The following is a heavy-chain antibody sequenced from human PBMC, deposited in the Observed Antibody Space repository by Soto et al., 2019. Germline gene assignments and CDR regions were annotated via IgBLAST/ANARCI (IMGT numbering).Heavy chain of an antibody. V-gene: IGHV4-59*01. D-gene: IGHD4-17*01. J-gene: IGHJ5*02. CDR1: GGSISSYY. CDR2: IYYSGST. CDR3: ARDQDYGEWWFDP. Sequence: SETLSLTCTVSGGSISSYYWSWIRQPPGKGLEWIGYIYYSGSTNYNPSLKSRVTISVDTSKNQFSLKLSSVTAADTAVYYCARDQDYGEWWFDPWGQGTLVTVSS.